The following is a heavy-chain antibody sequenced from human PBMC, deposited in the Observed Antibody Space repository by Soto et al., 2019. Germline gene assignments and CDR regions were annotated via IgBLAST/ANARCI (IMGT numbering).Heavy chain of an antibody. CDR1: GGTFSSYA. J-gene: IGHJ6*02. D-gene: IGHD3-10*01. CDR3: ARDNRDYYGSGSSVRYYYYGMDV. CDR2: IIPIFGTA. V-gene: IGHV1-69*13. Sequence: GASVKVSCKASGGTFSSYAISWVRRAPGQGLEWMGGIIPIFGTANYAQKFQGRVTITADESTSTAYMELSSLRSEDTAVYYCARDNRDYYGSGSSVRYYYYGMDVWGQGTTVTVSS.